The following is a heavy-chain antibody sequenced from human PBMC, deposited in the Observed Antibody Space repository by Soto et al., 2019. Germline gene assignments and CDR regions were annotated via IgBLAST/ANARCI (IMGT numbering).Heavy chain of an antibody. CDR3: ARRAAGWYFDL. Sequence: EVQLVESGGGLVQPGGSLRLSCAASGFTFSSYAMHWVRQAPGKGLEYVSVISSNGGSTYYANSVKGRFTISRDNSKNTLYLQMGSLRAEDMAEYYCARRAAGWYFDLWGRGTLVTVSS. J-gene: IGHJ2*01. CDR1: GFTFSSYA. CDR2: ISSNGGST. V-gene: IGHV3-64*01.